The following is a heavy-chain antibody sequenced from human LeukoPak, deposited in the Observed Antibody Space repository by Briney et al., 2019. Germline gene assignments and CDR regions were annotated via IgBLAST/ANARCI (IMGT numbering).Heavy chain of an antibody. CDR2: ISESGSDV. V-gene: IGHV3-48*01. D-gene: IGHD3-16*02. J-gene: IGHJ4*02. Sequence: GGSLRLSCAAAGFTFSSYNMNWVRQAPGKGPEWVSFISESGSDVYYRDSVKGRFTISRDNSKNTLYLQMNSLRAEDTAVYYCATSYDYVWGSYRYTGYFDYWGQGTLVTVSS. CDR3: ATSYDYVWGSYRYTGYFDY. CDR1: GFTFSSYN.